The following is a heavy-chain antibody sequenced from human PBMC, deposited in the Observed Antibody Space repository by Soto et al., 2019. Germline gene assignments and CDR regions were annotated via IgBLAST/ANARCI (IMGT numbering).Heavy chain of an antibody. J-gene: IGHJ4*02. CDR3: AKGRASDCPGCTQDY. Sequence: EVQLLESGGGLAQPGGSLRLSCAASAFTFSSYAMSWVHRAPGKGLEWVSAVSGSGDSTYYADSVKGRFTISRDNSKNTLYLQMNSLRAEDTAVYYCAKGRASDCPGCTQDYWGQGTLVTVSS. V-gene: IGHV3-23*01. CDR1: AFTFSSYA. D-gene: IGHD2-21*02. CDR2: VSGSGDST.